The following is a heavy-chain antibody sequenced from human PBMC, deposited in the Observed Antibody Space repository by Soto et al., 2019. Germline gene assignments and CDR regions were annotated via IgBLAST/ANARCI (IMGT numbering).Heavy chain of an antibody. J-gene: IGHJ2*01. Sequence: EVQLVESGGGLVQPGGSLRLSCAASGFTFSSYSMNWVRQAPGKGLEWVSYISSSSSTIYYADSVKGRFTISRDNDKNCLYLQMNSLRDEDTAVYYCARDRQDYYDSSGYYPYWYFDLWGRGTLVTVSS. CDR3: ARDRQDYYDSSGYYPYWYFDL. D-gene: IGHD3-22*01. CDR2: ISSSSSTI. V-gene: IGHV3-48*02. CDR1: GFTFSSYS.